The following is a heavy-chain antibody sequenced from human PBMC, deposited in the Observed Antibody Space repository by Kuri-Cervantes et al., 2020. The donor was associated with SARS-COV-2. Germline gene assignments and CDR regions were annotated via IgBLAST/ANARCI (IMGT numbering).Heavy chain of an antibody. CDR2: INSDGSST. Sequence: GGSLRLPCAASGFTFSSYWMHWVRQAPGKGLVWVSRINSDGSSTSYADSVKGRLTISRDNAKNTLYLQMNSLRAEDTAVYYCARGYDSSGYSLDYWGQGTLVTVSS. CDR3: ARGYDSSGYSLDY. CDR1: GFTFSSYW. J-gene: IGHJ4*02. V-gene: IGHV3-74*01. D-gene: IGHD3-22*01.